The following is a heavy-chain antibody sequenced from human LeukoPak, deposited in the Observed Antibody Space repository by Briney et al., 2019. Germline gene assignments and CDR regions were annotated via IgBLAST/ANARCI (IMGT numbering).Heavy chain of an antibody. CDR1: GYTFTGYY. V-gene: IGHV1-2*06. Sequence: PVASVKVSCKASGYTFTGYYMHWVRQAPGQGLEWMGRINPNSGGTNYAQKFQGRVTMTRDTSISTAYMELSRLRSDDTAVYYCARVLSSITMVRGVQVSPRYWGQGTLVTVSS. D-gene: IGHD3-10*01. CDR3: ARVLSSITMVRGVQVSPRY. J-gene: IGHJ4*02. CDR2: INPNSGGT.